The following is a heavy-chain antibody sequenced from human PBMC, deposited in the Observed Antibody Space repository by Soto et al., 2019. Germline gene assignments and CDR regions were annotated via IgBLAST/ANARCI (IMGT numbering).Heavy chain of an antibody. CDR3: ARSPDY. V-gene: IGHV4-4*02. J-gene: IGHJ4*02. CDR2: AHHSGRT. CDR1: GDSMSSSNW. Sequence: LSLTCTVSGDSMSSSNWWNWVRQPPGKGLEWIGEAHHSGRTNYNPSLKSRVTISVDRSQNHFSLQLTSVTAADTAVYYCARSPDYWGQGTLVTVSS.